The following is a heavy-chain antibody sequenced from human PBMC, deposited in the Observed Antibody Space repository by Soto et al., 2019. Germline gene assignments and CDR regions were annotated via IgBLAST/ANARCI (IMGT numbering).Heavy chain of an antibody. CDR1: GFTFNSYA. CDR2: ISGSGGNT. J-gene: IGHJ4*02. CDR3: AKGRGGSLSNYGGGPDN. V-gene: IGHV3-23*01. Sequence: EVHLLESGGGLVKPGGSQRLSCVASGFTFNSYAMSWVRQAPGRGLEWVSGISGSGGNTYYADSVKGRFTISRDNSKDTLYLQMTSLRAEDTALYYCAKGRGGSLSNYGGGPDNWGQGTLLTVSS. D-gene: IGHD3-10*01.